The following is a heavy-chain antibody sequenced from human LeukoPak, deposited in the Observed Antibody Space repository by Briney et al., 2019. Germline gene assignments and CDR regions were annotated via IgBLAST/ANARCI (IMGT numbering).Heavy chain of an antibody. D-gene: IGHD3-9*01. CDR3: ARAYYDILTGRGFDP. CDR2: ISAYNGNT. Sequence: ASVKVSCKASGYTFTSYGVSWVRQAPGQGLESMGWISAYNGNTNYAQKVRGRVTMTTDTSTRTVYMELSSLRSEDTAVYYCARAYYDILTGRGFDPWGQGTLVTVSS. V-gene: IGHV1-18*01. CDR1: GYTFTSYG. J-gene: IGHJ5*02.